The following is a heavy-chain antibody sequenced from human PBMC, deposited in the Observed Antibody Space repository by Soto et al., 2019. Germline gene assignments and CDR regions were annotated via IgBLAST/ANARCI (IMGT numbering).Heavy chain of an antibody. CDR1: GYTFTSYY. J-gene: IGHJ6*03. CDR3: AREEMPTVNNYYYYMDV. CDR2: INPFDDST. V-gene: IGHV1-46*03. Sequence: QVQLVQSGAEVKKPGASVKVSCKASGYTFTSYYIHWVRQAPGQGLEWMGVINPFDDSTIYAQRFQGSVTMTSDTSTSTVFMEVSSLRSEDTAVYHCAREEMPTVNNYYYYMDVWGKGTTVTVSS. D-gene: IGHD4-4*01.